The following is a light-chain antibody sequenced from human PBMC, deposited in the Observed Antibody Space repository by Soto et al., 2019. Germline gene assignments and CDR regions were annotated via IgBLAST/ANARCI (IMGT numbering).Light chain of an antibody. V-gene: IGKV3-20*01. J-gene: IGKJ4*01. CDR3: QQYGSSVLT. CDR2: GAS. CDR1: QSVSSY. Sequence: EIVLTQSPCTLSLSPGARATLSCRASQSVSSYLAWYQQKPGQAPRPLIYGASRRATGTPDRFSGSGSGTDFTLVISRLEPEDFAVYYCQQYGSSVLTFGGGTKVDI.